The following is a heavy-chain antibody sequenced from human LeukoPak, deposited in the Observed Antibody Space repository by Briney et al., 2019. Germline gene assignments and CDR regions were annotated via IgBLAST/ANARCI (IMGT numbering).Heavy chain of an antibody. CDR3: AREIGPIQLHLWGSAFDY. Sequence: GGSLRLSCAASGFTFSSYAMHWVRQAPGKGLEWVAVISYDGSNKYYADSVKGRFTISRDNSKNTLYLQMSSLRSEDTAVFYCAREIGPIQLHLWGSAFDYWGQGTLVTVSS. CDR1: GFTFSSYA. CDR2: ISYDGSNK. J-gene: IGHJ4*02. V-gene: IGHV3-30*04. D-gene: IGHD5-18*01.